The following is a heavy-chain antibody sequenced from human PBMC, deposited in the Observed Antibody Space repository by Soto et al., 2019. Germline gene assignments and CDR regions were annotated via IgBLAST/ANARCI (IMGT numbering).Heavy chain of an antibody. V-gene: IGHV4-59*01. CDR2: IYYSGST. J-gene: IGHJ3*02. CDR1: GGSISSYY. CDR3: ARGMYGYSSLRVAFDI. Sequence: SETLSLTCTVSGGSISSYYWSWIRQPPGKGLEWIGYIYYSGSTNYNPSLKSRVTISVDTSKNQFSLKQSSVTAADTAVYYCARGMYGYSSLRVAFDIWGQGTMVTVSS. D-gene: IGHD6-13*01.